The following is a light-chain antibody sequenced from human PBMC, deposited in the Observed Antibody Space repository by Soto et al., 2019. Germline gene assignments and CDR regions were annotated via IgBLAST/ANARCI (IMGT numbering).Light chain of an antibody. CDR2: GAS. J-gene: IGKJ2*01. V-gene: IGKV3-20*01. Sequence: EVVLTQSPGTLSLSPGDRATLSCRASQTISNTFLVWYQQKPGQSPRLLIYGASRRPSDIPERFSGSGSGTDFTLTISRLEPEDFAVYYCHQFGTSPYTFGQGTKLEIK. CDR1: QTISNTF. CDR3: HQFGTSPYT.